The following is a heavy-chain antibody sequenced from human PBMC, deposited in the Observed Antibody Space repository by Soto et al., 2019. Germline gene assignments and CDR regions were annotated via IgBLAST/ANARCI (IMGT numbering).Heavy chain of an antibody. Sequence: GASVKVSCKASGYTFITYDINWVRQAPGQGLEWMGWMNPYNGNAGYAQKFQGRVTMTTDTSTSTAYMELGSLRSDDTAVYYCASVRFLEWLLDYWGQGTLVTVSS. V-gene: IGHV1-18*01. D-gene: IGHD3-3*01. CDR3: ASVRFLEWLLDY. J-gene: IGHJ4*02. CDR2: MNPYNGNA. CDR1: GYTFITYD.